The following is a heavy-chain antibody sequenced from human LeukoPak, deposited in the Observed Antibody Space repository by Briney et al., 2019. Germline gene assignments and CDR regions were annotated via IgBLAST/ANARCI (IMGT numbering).Heavy chain of an antibody. CDR1: GFTFSNYE. Sequence: GGYLRLSCAASGFTFSNYEMNWVRQAPGKGLEWVSYISSSASSIYYADSVKGRFTISRDNAKNSLYLQMNSLRAEDTAVYYCARVGYYYDSSGYYGGGSYAYWGQGTLVTVSS. J-gene: IGHJ4*02. CDR3: ARVGYYYDSSGYYGGGSYAY. V-gene: IGHV3-48*03. CDR2: ISSSASSI. D-gene: IGHD3-22*01.